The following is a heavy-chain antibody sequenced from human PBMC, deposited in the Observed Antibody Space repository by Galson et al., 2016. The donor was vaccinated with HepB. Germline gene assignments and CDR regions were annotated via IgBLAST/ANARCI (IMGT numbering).Heavy chain of an antibody. D-gene: IGHD4-17*01. Sequence: SLRLSCEASGFTFNNYGINWVRQAPGKGLEWVAVITYAGNHKHYAHAVKGRFTISRDSSTNTVYLQMNSMRADDTAVYFCARDRGLLHYYYGMDAWGQGTTVTVSS. V-gene: IGHV3-33*01. J-gene: IGHJ6*02. CDR2: ITYAGNHK. CDR3: ARDRGLLHYYYGMDA. CDR1: GFTFNNYG.